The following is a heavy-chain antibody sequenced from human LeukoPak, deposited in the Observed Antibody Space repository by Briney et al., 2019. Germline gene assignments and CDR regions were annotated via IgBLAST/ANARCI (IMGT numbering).Heavy chain of an antibody. D-gene: IGHD3-10*01. CDR2: ISGSGGST. J-gene: IGHJ4*02. V-gene: IGHV3-23*01. CDR1: GFTFSSYA. CDR3: AKFPITMVRGVIRFDY. Sequence: EGSLRLSCAASGFTFSSYAMSWVRQAPGKGLEGVSAISGSGGSTYYADSVKGRFTISRDNSKNTLYLQMNSLRAEDTAVYYCAKFPITMVRGVIRFDYWGQGTLVTVSS.